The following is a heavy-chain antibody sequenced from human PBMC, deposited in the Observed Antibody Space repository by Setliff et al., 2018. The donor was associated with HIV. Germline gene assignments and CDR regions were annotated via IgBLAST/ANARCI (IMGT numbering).Heavy chain of an antibody. CDR3: ASEPIVVVPAAIWAQIYYMDV. CDR2: INHGGDT. CDR1: GGSFSGYF. Sequence: SETLSLTCAVYGGSFSGYFWTWIRQPPQKRLEWIGEINHGGDTNYNPSLKSRVTISVDTSKNQFSLKLSSVTAADTAVYYCASEPIVVVPAAIWAQIYYMDVWGKGTTVTVSS. D-gene: IGHD2-2*02. J-gene: IGHJ6*03. V-gene: IGHV4-34*01.